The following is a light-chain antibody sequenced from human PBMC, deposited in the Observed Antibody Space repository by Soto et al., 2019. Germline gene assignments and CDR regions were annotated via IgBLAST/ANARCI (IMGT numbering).Light chain of an antibody. CDR1: SGHSNYA. V-gene: IGLV4-69*01. CDR2: LNSDGIH. Sequence: QLVLTQSPSASASLGASVKLTCTLSSGHSNYAIAWHQQQPEKGPRYLMNLNSDGIHSKGDGIPDRFSGSSSGAERYLTISSLQSEDEADYYCQTWGTGIQVFGTGTKLTVL. CDR3: QTWGTGIQV. J-gene: IGLJ1*01.